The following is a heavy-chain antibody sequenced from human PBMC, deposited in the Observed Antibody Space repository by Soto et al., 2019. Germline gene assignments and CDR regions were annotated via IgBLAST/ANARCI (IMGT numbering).Heavy chain of an antibody. CDR3: ARDLYRGPAWGMDV. Sequence: GGSLRLSCAASGFTFSSYGMHWVRQAPGKGLEWVAVIWYDGSNKYYADSVKGRFTISRDNPKNTLYLQMNSLRAEDTAVYYCARDLYRGPAWGMDVWGQGTTVTVSS. CDR2: IWYDGSNK. D-gene: IGHD3-10*01. J-gene: IGHJ6*02. CDR1: GFTFSSYG. V-gene: IGHV3-33*01.